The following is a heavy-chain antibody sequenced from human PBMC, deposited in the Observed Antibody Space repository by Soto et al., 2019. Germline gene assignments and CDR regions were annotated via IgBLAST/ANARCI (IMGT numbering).Heavy chain of an antibody. CDR2: SSGSGGNT. D-gene: IGHD3-3*01. V-gene: IGHV3-23*01. CDR3: AKMSAFWGGYYTPSYFDY. J-gene: IGHJ4*02. CDR1: GFTFDTYA. Sequence: PGGSLRLSCAASGFTFDTYAMSWVRQAPGKGLEWVSGSSGSGGNTYYADSVKGRFTISRDSSKNTVYVQMNSLRAEDTAIYYCAKMSAFWGGYYTPSYFDYWGQGTPVTVSS.